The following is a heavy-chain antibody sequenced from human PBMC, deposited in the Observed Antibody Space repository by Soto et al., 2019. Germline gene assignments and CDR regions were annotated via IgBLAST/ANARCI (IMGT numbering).Heavy chain of an antibody. D-gene: IGHD3-10*01. Sequence: SVKVSYKASGYTFTSYYMHWVRQAPGQGLEWMGIINPSGGSTSYAQKFQGRVTMTRDTSTSTVYMELSSLRSEDTAVYYCARDLRETPRFDYYYGMDVLGQGTTVTASS. J-gene: IGHJ6*02. CDR1: GYTFTSYY. CDR3: ARDLRETPRFDYYYGMDV. CDR2: INPSGGST. V-gene: IGHV1-46*01.